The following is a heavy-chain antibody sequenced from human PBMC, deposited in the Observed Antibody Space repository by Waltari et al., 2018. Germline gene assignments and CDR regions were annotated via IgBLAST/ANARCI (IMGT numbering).Heavy chain of an antibody. D-gene: IGHD6-19*01. J-gene: IGHJ4*02. CDR2: INPKSGGT. Sequence: QVQLVQSGAEVKKPGSSVKVSCKASGGTFSSYAISWVRQAPGQGLEWMGWINPKSGGTNSAQKFQGRVTMTRDTSISTAYMELSRLRSDDTAVYYCARDGGWGDFDYWGQGTLVTVSS. CDR3: ARDGGWGDFDY. CDR1: GGTFSSYA. V-gene: IGHV1-2*02.